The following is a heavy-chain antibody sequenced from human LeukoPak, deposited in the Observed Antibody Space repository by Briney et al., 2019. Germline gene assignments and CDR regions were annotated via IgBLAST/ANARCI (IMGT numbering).Heavy chain of an antibody. V-gene: IGHV1-69*13. J-gene: IGHJ4*02. D-gene: IGHD3-16*01. Sequence: ASVKVSCKASGGTFSSYAISWVRQAPGQGLEWMGGIIPIFGTANYAQKFQGRVTITADESTSTAYMELSSLRSEDTAVYYCAREGLGELTLDYWGQGTLVTASS. CDR2: IIPIFGTA. CDR1: GGTFSSYA. CDR3: AREGLGELTLDY.